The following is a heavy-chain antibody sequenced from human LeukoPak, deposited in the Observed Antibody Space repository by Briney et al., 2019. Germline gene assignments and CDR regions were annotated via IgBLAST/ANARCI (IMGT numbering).Heavy chain of an antibody. CDR2: ISYDGSNE. CDR3: ARGDRSAWFGELSDY. CDR1: GFTFSSYV. D-gene: IGHD3-10*01. V-gene: IGHV3-30*04. J-gene: IGHJ4*02. Sequence: GRSLRLSCAASGFTFSSYVMHWVRQAPGKGLEWVAIISYDGSNEYYADSVKGRFTISRDNSKNTLYLQMNSPRAADTAVYYCARGDRSAWFGELSDYWGQGTLVTVSS.